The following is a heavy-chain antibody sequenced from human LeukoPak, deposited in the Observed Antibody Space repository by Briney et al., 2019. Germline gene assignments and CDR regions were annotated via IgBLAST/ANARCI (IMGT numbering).Heavy chain of an antibody. V-gene: IGHV3-30*02. J-gene: IGHJ4*02. D-gene: IGHD2-2*01. CDR3: AKVNWCSATCADA. CDR2: IRYDGSNK. Sequence: GGSLRLSCAASGFTFSSYGMHWVRQAPGKGLGWVAFIRYDGSNKYYAGSVKGRFTISRDNSKNTLSLQMNSLRAEDTAVYYCAKVNWCSATCADAWGQGTLVTVSS. CDR1: GFTFSSYG.